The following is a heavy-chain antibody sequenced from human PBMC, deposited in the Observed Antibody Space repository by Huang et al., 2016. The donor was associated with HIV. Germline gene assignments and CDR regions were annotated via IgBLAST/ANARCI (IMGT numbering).Heavy chain of an antibody. CDR2: INHSGSP. CDR1: GGSFSGYY. CDR3: ARERMMSWLDDHDAFDI. J-gene: IGHJ3*02. Sequence: QVQLQQWGAGLLKPSETLSLTCAVYGGSFSGYYWSWIGQSPGKGLEWIGEINHSGSPNYNPSLKSRLTISVDTSKNQFSLKLSSVTAADTAVYYCARERMMSWLDDHDAFDIWGQGTMVTVSS. D-gene: IGHD1-1*01. V-gene: IGHV4-34*01.